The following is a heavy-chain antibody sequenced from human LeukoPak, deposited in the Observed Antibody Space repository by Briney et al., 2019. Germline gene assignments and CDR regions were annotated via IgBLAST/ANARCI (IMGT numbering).Heavy chain of an antibody. CDR3: ARANKEDAFDI. CDR1: GGSISSGGYS. Sequence: PSETLSLTCAVSGGSISSGGYSWSWIRQPPGKGLEWIGYIYHSGSTYYNPSLKRRVTISVDRSKNQFSLKLSSVTAADTAVYYCARANKEDAFDIWGQGTMVTVSS. D-gene: IGHD2-8*01. CDR2: IYHSGST. V-gene: IGHV4-30-2*01. J-gene: IGHJ3*02.